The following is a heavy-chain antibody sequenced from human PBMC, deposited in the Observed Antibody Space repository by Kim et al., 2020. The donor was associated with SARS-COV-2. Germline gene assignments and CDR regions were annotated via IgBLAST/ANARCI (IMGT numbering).Heavy chain of an antibody. CDR3: ARALVGIQH. J-gene: IGHJ1*01. CDR2: T. V-gene: IGHV1-8*01. Sequence: TGDAQKFQGRVTMTRNTSISTAYMELSSLRAEDTAVYYCARALVGIQHWGQGTLVTVSS. D-gene: IGHD1-26*01.